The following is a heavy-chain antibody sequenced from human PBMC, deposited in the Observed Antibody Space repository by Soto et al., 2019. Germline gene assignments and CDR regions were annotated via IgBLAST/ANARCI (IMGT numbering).Heavy chain of an antibody. D-gene: IGHD6-13*01. CDR3: ARAAMGGSSWPFDY. V-gene: IGHV4-4*02. J-gene: IGHJ4*02. CDR2: IYHSGST. Sequence: QVQLQESGPGLVKPSGTLSLTCAVSGGSISSSNWWSWVRQPPGKGLGWMGEIYHSGSTNYNPSLKSRVTISVDKSKTQFSLKLSSVTAADTAVYYCARAAMGGSSWPFDYWGQGTLVTVSS. CDR1: GGSISSSNW.